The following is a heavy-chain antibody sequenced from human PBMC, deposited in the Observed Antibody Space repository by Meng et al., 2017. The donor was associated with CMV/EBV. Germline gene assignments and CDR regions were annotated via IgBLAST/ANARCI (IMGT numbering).Heavy chain of an antibody. V-gene: IGHV3-48*03. CDR2: ISSSGSTI. D-gene: IGHD3-3*01. J-gene: IGHJ6*02. CDR1: GFTSSSYE. CDR3: ARTRITIFGVVIIARYGMDV. Sequence: GGSLSPSCAALGFTSSSYEMNWVRQAPGKGLEWVSYISSSGSTIYYADSVKGRFTISRDNAKNSLYLQMNSLRAEDTAVYYCARTRITIFGVVIIARYGMDVWGQGTTVTVSS.